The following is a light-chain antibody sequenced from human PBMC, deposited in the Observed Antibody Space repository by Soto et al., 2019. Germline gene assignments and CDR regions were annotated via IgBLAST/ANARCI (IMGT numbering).Light chain of an antibody. Sequence: EIVLTQSPGTLSLSPGERATLSCRASQSVSGNYLAWYQQKPRQSPRLLNYGSSDRATGIPDRFSGSGSATDFTLTITRVEPEDFAVYYCQQYGSSPPYTFGQGTKLEIK. CDR1: QSVSGNY. CDR2: GSS. V-gene: IGKV3-20*01. CDR3: QQYGSSPPYT. J-gene: IGKJ2*01.